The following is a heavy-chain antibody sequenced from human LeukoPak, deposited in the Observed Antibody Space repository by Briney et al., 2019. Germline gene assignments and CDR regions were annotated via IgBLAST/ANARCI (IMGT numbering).Heavy chain of an antibody. Sequence: PSETLSLTCTVSGYSISSGYYWGWIRQPPGKGLEWIGSIYHSGSTYYNPSLKSRVTISADTSKNQFSLKLSSVTAADTAVYYCARHRGPYSSSWYAVDYWGQGTLVTVSS. V-gene: IGHV4-38-2*02. CDR3: ARHRGPYSSSWYAVDY. CDR1: GYSISSGYY. D-gene: IGHD6-13*01. CDR2: IYHSGST. J-gene: IGHJ4*02.